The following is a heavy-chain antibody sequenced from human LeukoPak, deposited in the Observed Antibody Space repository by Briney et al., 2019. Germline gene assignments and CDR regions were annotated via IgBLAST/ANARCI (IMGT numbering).Heavy chain of an antibody. Sequence: GASVKVSCKASGYTFTSYDINRVRQATGQGLEWMGWMNPNSGNTGYAQKFQGRVTMTRNTSISTAYMELSSLRSEDTAVYYCAREGIAVAGLDYWGQGTLVTVSS. CDR1: GYTFTSYD. V-gene: IGHV1-8*01. J-gene: IGHJ4*02. CDR2: MNPNSGNT. CDR3: AREGIAVAGLDY. D-gene: IGHD6-19*01.